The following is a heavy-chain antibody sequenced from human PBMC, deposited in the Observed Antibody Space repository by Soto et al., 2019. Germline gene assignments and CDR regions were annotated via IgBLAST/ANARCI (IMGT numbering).Heavy chain of an antibody. CDR1: GGSISSYY. V-gene: IGHV4-59*08. Sequence: SETLSLTCTVSGGSISSYYWSWIRQPPGKGLEWIGYIYYSGSTNYNPSLKSRVTISVDTSKNQFSLKLSSVTAADTAVYYCASHNSSSWYVEYFQHWGQGTLVTVSS. CDR3: ASHNSSSWYVEYFQH. J-gene: IGHJ1*01. D-gene: IGHD6-13*01. CDR2: IYYSGST.